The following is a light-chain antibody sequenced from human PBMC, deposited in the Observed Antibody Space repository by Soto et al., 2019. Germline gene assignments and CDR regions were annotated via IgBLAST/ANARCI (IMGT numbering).Light chain of an antibody. J-gene: IGLJ2*01. CDR1: NGPVTSDYY. V-gene: IGLV7-43*01. CDR3: LLYYGAAVV. Sequence: QAVVTQEPSLTVSPGGTVTLTCASSNGPVTSDYYPNWLQQKPGQAPRALIYSTTKKHSWTPARFSGSLLGGKAALTLSGVQPEDDADYNCLLYYGAAVVFGGGTKLTVL. CDR2: STT.